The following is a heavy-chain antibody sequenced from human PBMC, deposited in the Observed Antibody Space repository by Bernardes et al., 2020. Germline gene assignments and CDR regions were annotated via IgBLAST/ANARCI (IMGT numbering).Heavy chain of an antibody. CDR3: ARGARGYFDWLSIPQYYYYGMDV. CDR2: ISAYNGNT. V-gene: IGHV1-18*01. Sequence: ASVKVSCKASGYTFTSYGISWVRQAPGQGLEWMGWISAYNGNTNYAQKLQGRVTMTTDTSTSTAYMELRSLRSDDTAVYYCARGARGYFDWLSIPQYYYYGMDVWGQGTTVTVSS. J-gene: IGHJ6*02. CDR1: GYTFTSYG. D-gene: IGHD3-9*01.